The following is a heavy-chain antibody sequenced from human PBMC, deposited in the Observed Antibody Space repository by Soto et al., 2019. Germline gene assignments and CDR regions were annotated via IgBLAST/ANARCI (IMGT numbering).Heavy chain of an antibody. CDR2: IKSKTDGGTT. D-gene: IGHD3-3*01. Sequence: GGSLRLSCAASGFTFSNAWMSWVRQAPGKGLEWVGRIKSKTDGGTTDYAAPVKGRFTISRDDSKNTLYLQMNSLKTEDTAVYYCTTGYPANDFWSVYYTAYYFYDWGQGT. V-gene: IGHV3-15*01. CDR1: GFTFSNAW. J-gene: IGHJ4*02. CDR3: TTGYPANDFWSVYYTAYYFYD.